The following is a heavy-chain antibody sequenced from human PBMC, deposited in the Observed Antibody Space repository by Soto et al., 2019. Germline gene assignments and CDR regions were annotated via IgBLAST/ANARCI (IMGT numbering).Heavy chain of an antibody. Sequence: ASVKVSCKASGYTFTSYDINWVRQATGQGLEWMGWMNPNSGNTGYAQKFQGRVTMTRNTSISTAYMELSSLRSEDTAVYYCERRKITIFGVAVFYYYGMDVWGQGTTVTVSS. CDR3: ERRKITIFGVAVFYYYGMDV. D-gene: IGHD3-3*01. CDR2: MNPNSGNT. V-gene: IGHV1-8*01. J-gene: IGHJ6*02. CDR1: GYTFTSYD.